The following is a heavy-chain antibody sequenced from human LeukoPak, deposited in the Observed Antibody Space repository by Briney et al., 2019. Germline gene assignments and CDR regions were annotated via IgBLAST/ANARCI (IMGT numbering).Heavy chain of an antibody. V-gene: IGHV3-7*01. CDR3: ARVDDYAPLSAKYGMDV. CDR2: IKQDGSEK. D-gene: IGHD4-17*01. Sequence: QPGGSLRLSCAASGFTFSSYWMSWVRQAPGKGLEWVVNIKQDGSEKYYVDSVKGRFTISRDNAKNSPYLQMNSLRAEDTAVYYCARVDDYAPLSAKYGMDVWGQGTTVTVSS. J-gene: IGHJ6*02. CDR1: GFTFSSYW.